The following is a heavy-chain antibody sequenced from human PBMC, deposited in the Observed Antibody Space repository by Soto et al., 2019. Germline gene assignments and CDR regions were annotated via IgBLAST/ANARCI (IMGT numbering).Heavy chain of an antibody. CDR3: VKVLARGVGVPRFYFDS. V-gene: IGHV3-74*01. J-gene: IGHJ4*02. D-gene: IGHD2-2*01. CDR2: INADGTST. Sequence: GSLRLSCAVSGFTFSNSWMHWVRQVSGKGLEWVSRINADGTSTSYADSVKGRFTISRDNAKNKLYLHVNSLRAEDTAVYYCVKVLARGVGVPRFYFDSWGQGALVTVSS. CDR1: GFTFSNSW.